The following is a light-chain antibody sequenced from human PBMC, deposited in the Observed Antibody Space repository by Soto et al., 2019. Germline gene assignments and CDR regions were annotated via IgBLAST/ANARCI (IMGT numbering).Light chain of an antibody. CDR1: QSISSY. V-gene: IGKV1-39*01. Sequence: DIQMTQSPSSLSASVGDRVTITCRASQSISSYLNWYQQKPGKAPKLLIYAASSLQSGVPSRFSGSGSGTDFTLTISSLQPEDFATYYCKQSYSPYTFGQGTKLEIK. J-gene: IGKJ2*01. CDR3: KQSYSPYT. CDR2: AAS.